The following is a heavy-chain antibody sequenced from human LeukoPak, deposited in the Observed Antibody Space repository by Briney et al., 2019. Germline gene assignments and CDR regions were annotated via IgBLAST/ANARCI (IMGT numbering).Heavy chain of an antibody. J-gene: IGHJ4*02. V-gene: IGHV1-18*01. CDR3: ARVGSSTSWSFGFDY. Sequence: ASVKVSCKASGYTFTSYGITWARQAPGQGPEWMGWISAYNGNTNYAQNLQGRVTMTTDTSTSTAYMELSSLRSEDTAVYYCARVGSSTSWSFGFDYWGQGTLVTVSS. CDR1: GYTFTSYG. CDR2: ISAYNGNT. D-gene: IGHD2-2*01.